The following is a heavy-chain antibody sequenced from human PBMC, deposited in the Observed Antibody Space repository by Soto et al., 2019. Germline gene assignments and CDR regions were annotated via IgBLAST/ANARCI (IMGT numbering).Heavy chain of an antibody. CDR1: GGTFSSYA. D-gene: IGHD4-4*01. V-gene: IGHV1-69*06. CDR2: IIPIFGTA. Sequence: AASVKVSCKASGGTFSSYAISWVRQAPGQGLEWMGGIIPIFGTANYAQKFQGRVTITADKSTSTAYMELSSLRSEDTAVYYCARSTSNYTPNYWGQGTLVTVSS. CDR3: ARSTSNYTPNY. J-gene: IGHJ4*02.